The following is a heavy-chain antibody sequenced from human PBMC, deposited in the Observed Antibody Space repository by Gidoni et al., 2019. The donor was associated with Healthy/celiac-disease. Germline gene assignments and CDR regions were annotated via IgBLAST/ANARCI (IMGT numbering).Heavy chain of an antibody. CDR3: ATSPGTTRGDLDY. D-gene: IGHD1-7*01. Sequence: QVQLVQSGDEVKKPGASVKVSCKGSGYTLTELYLHWVRQAPGKGLEWMGGFDPEDGETIYAQKFQGRVPMTEDTSTDTAYMELSSLRSEDTAVSYCATSPGTTRGDLDYWGQGTLVTVSS. CDR2: FDPEDGET. V-gene: IGHV1-24*01. J-gene: IGHJ4*02. CDR1: GYTLTELY.